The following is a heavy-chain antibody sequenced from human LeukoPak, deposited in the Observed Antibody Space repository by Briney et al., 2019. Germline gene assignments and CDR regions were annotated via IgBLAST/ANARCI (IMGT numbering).Heavy chain of an antibody. D-gene: IGHD3-9*01. CDR3: ARDYYDILTGYYMFYYYYYMDV. J-gene: IGHJ6*03. CDR2: ISYDGSNK. V-gene: IGHV3-30-3*01. CDR1: GFTFSSYA. Sequence: GGSLRLSCAASGFTFSSYAMHWVRQAPGRGLEWVAVISYDGSNKYYADSVKGRFTISRDNSKNTLYLQMNSLRAEDTAVYYCARDYYDILTGYYMFYYYYYMDVWGKGTTVTVSS.